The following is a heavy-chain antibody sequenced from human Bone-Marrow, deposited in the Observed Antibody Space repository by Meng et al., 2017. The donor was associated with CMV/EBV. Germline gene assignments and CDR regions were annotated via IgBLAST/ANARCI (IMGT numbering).Heavy chain of an antibody. Sequence: GGSLRLSCAASGFTFEDYGMSWVRQTPGKGLEWVSGINWTGVSSGYAQSVRGRFTISRDNAKNSLYMQMNSLRAEDTAVYNCARGPPYYVIYYGMDVWGQGTTFTVSS. V-gene: IGHV3-20*01. J-gene: IGHJ6*01. CDR2: INWTGVSS. CDR3: ARGPPYYVIYYGMDV. D-gene: IGHD3-22*01. CDR1: GFTFEDYG.